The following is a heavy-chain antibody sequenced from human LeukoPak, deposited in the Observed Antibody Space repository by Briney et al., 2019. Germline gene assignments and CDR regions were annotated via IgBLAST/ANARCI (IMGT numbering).Heavy chain of an antibody. CDR1: GGSISSYY. D-gene: IGHD4-17*01. Sequence: SETLSLTCTVSGGSISSYYWSWIRQPAGKGLEWIGRIYTSGSTNYNPSLKSRVTMSVDTSKNQFSLKLSSVTAADTAVYYCARVFDYGDGSPGYYYGMDVWGQGTTVTVSS. CDR3: ARVFDYGDGSPGYYYGMDV. V-gene: IGHV4-4*07. J-gene: IGHJ6*02. CDR2: IYTSGST.